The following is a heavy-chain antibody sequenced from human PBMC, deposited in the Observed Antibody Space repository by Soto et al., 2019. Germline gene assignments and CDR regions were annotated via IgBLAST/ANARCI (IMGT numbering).Heavy chain of an antibody. D-gene: IGHD6-13*01. CDR3: ARDLAAAGIGALDV. CDR1: GGTFSSYA. CDR2: IIPIFGTA. V-gene: IGHV1-69*13. J-gene: IGHJ6*02. Sequence: ASVKVSCKXSGGTFSSYAISWVRQAPGQGLEWMGGIIPIFGTANYAQKFQGRVTITADESTSTAYMELSSLRSEDTAVYYCARDLAAAGIGALDVWGQGTTVTVSS.